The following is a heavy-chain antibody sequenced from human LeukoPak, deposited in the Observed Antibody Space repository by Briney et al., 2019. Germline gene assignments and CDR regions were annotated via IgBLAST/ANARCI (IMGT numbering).Heavy chain of an antibody. J-gene: IGHJ6*03. D-gene: IGHD1-26*01. CDR3: AKGRGWEASYYYYYMDV. CDR1: GFTFSNYG. V-gene: IGHV3-23*01. CDR2: ISDSDDST. Sequence: GGTLRLSCAASGFTFSNYGMSWVRQAPGKGLEWVSTISDSDDSTYYADSVKGRFTISRDNSKNTLYLQMNSLRAEDTAVYYCAKGRGWEASYYYYYMDVWGKGTTVTISS.